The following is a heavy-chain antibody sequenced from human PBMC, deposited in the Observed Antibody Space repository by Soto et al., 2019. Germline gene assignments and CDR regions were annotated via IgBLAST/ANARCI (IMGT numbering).Heavy chain of an antibody. Sequence: EVQLLESGGGLVQPGGSLRLSCVASGFIFRSYVMSWVRQAPGKGLEWVSGVSGSGGITYYADSVKGRFTISRDNSKNTVFLQMTSLRAEDTALYYCAKEVPPTYYGGWNFDYWGQGTLVTVSS. CDR1: GFIFRSYV. CDR2: VSGSGGIT. D-gene: IGHD3-3*01. CDR3: AKEVPPTYYGGWNFDY. V-gene: IGHV3-23*01. J-gene: IGHJ4*02.